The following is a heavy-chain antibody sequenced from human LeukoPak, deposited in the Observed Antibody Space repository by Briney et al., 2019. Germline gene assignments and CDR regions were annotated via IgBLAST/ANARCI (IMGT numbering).Heavy chain of an antibody. V-gene: IGHV3-33*01. J-gene: IGHJ6*02. D-gene: IGHD6-13*01. CDR2: IWYDGSNK. CDR1: GFTFSSYG. CDR3: ASLDIAAAGITYGMDV. Sequence: PGRSLRLPCAASGFTFSSYGMHWVRQAPGKGLEWVAVIWYDGSNKYYADSVKGRFTISRDNSKNTLYLQMNSLRAEDTAVYYCASLDIAAAGITYGMDVRGQGTTVTVSS.